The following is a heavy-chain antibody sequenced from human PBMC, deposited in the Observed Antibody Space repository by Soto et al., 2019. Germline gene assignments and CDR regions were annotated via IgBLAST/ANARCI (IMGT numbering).Heavy chain of an antibody. CDR2: IKQDGSEK. J-gene: IGHJ6*02. CDR3: ARNRDPSSKTHGMDV. CDR1: GFTFSSYW. V-gene: IGHV3-7*01. Sequence: PGGSLRLSCAASGFTFSSYWMSWVRQAPGKGLEWVANIKQDGSEKYYVDSVKGRFTISRDNAKNSLYLQMNSLRAEDTAVYYCARNRDPSSKTHGMDVWGQGTTVTVSS.